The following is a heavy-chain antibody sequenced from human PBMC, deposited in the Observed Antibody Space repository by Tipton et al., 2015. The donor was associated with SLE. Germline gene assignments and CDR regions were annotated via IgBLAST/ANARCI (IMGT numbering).Heavy chain of an antibody. CDR1: GGSISSYY. Sequence: TLSLTCTVSGGSISSYYWSRIRQPPGKGLEWIGYIYYSGSTNYNPSLKSRVTISVDTSKNQFSLKLSSVTAADTAVYYCARALGITIFGVVIVGAFDIWGQGTMVTVSS. CDR3: ARALGITIFGVVIVGAFDI. D-gene: IGHD3-3*01. J-gene: IGHJ3*02. CDR2: IYYSGST. V-gene: IGHV4-59*01.